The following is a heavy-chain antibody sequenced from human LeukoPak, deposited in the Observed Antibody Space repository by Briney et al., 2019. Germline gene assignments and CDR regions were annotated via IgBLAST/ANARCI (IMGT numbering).Heavy chain of an antibody. CDR2: ISAYNGNT. CDR1: GYTFTGYY. V-gene: IGHV1-18*04. D-gene: IGHD5-18*01. Sequence: ASVKVSCKASGYTFTGYYMHWVRQPPGQGLEWMGWISAYNGNTNYAQKLQGRVTMTTDTSTNTAYMELRSMRSDDTAVYYCARDQGYRRRYFDYWGQGTLVTVSS. CDR3: ARDQGYRRRYFDY. J-gene: IGHJ4*02.